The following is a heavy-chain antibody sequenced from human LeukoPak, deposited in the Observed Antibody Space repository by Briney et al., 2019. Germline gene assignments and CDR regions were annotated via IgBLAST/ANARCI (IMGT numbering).Heavy chain of an antibody. D-gene: IGHD1-26*01. V-gene: IGHV5-51*01. J-gene: IGHJ4*02. CDR3: ARGRYSGTYLSYFDY. CDR2: IYPGDSDH. CDR1: GYSFTSFW. Sequence: GESLKISCKGSGYSFTSFWIAWVRQMPGKGLEWVGIIYPGDSDHRYSPSFEGQVTFSADKSISTAYLQWSSLKASDTAMYYCARGRYSGTYLSYFDYWAQGTLVTVSS.